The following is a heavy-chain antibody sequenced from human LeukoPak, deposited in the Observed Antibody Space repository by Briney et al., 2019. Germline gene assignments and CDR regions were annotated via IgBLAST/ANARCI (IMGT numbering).Heavy chain of an antibody. CDR1: RFTFSSYS. D-gene: IGHD5-18*01. J-gene: IGHJ5*02. Sequence: GGSLRLSCAASRFTFSSYSMNSVRDTPGKRLEWGSSISSSSSYIYYADSVKGRFTISRDNAKNSLYLQMKSLRAEDTAVYYCARDLGYPNWFDPWGQGTLVTVSS. CDR3: ARDLGYPNWFDP. V-gene: IGHV3-21*01. CDR2: ISSSSSYI.